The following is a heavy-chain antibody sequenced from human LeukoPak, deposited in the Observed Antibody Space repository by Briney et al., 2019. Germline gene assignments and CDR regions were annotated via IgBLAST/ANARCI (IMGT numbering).Heavy chain of an antibody. CDR2: IRYDGSNK. V-gene: IGHV3-30*02. D-gene: IGHD6-13*01. Sequence: TGGSLRLSCAASGFTFSSYGMHWVRQAPGKGLEWVAFIRYDGSNKYYADSVKGRFTISRDNSKNTLYLQMNSLRAEDTAVYYCAKDRAIAAAGPADYWGQGTLVTVSS. CDR1: GFTFSSYG. CDR3: AKDRAIAAAGPADY. J-gene: IGHJ4*02.